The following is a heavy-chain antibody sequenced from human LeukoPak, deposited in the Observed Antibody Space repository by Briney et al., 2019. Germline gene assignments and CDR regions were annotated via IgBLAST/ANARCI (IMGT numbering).Heavy chain of an antibody. D-gene: IGHD2-2*01. CDR2: ISSSGSTI. CDR3: ARDIVVVPAAMGGGYYYYGMDV. Sequence: GGSLRLSCAASGFTFSSYEMYWVRQAPGKGLEWVSYISSSGSTIYYADSVKGRFTISRDNAKNSLYLQMNSLRAEDTAVYYCARDIVVVPAAMGGGYYYYGMDVWGKGTTVTVSS. J-gene: IGHJ6*04. V-gene: IGHV3-48*03. CDR1: GFTFSSYE.